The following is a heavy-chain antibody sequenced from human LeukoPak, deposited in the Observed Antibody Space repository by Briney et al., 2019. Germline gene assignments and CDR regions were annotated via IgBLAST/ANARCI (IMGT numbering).Heavy chain of an antibody. Sequence: PETLSLTCSVSGGSISSFYWSWIRQPPGKGLEWIGYFYNSGSTNYNPSLESRVPISVDTSKNQFSLKASSVTAADTAVYYCARQGSGPKACVDYWGQGTLVTVSS. CDR1: GGSISSFY. CDR3: ARQGSGPKACVDY. V-gene: IGHV4-59*08. CDR2: FYNSGST. J-gene: IGHJ4*02.